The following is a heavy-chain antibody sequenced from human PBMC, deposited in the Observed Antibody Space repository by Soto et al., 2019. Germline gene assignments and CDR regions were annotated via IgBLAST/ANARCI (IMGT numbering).Heavy chain of an antibody. D-gene: IGHD3-3*01. Sequence: PSETLSLTCTVSGGSFKSGSYSWSWIRQPPGKGLEWIGYVYHTGRTSYNPPLKSRVSISMDTSKNQFSLNLDSVTAADTVVYFCARDFAYFDSWGQGTLVTVSS. CDR1: GGSFKSGSYS. V-gene: IGHV4-61*01. CDR2: VYHTGRT. J-gene: IGHJ4*02. CDR3: ARDFAYFDS.